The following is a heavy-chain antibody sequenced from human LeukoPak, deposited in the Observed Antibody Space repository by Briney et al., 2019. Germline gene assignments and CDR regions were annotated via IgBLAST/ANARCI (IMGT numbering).Heavy chain of an antibody. J-gene: IGHJ4*01. V-gene: IGHV3-23*01. Sequence: PGGSLRLSCAASGFTFSSYAMSWVRQAPGKGLEWVSAISGSGGSTYYADSVKGRFTISRDNSKDTLYLQMNSLRAEDTAVYYCAKDFQVATMIVVDPSGLNWGHGTLVTVSS. CDR3: AKDFQVATMIVVDPSGLN. CDR2: ISGSGGST. CDR1: GFTFSSYA. D-gene: IGHD3-22*01.